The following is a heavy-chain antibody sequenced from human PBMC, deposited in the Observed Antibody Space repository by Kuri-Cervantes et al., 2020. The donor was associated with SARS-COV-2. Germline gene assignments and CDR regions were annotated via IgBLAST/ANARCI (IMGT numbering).Heavy chain of an antibody. Sequence: LSLTCAASGFTFSSYGMHWVRQAPGKGLEWVAVISYDGSNKYYADSVKGRFTISRDNSKNTLYLQMNSLRAEDTAVYYCAKDHHMITFGGVIVNDPHSFDYRGQGTLVTVSS. CDR2: ISYDGSNK. D-gene: IGHD3-16*02. CDR3: AKDHHMITFGGVIVNDPHSFDY. V-gene: IGHV3-30*18. CDR1: GFTFSSYG. J-gene: IGHJ4*02.